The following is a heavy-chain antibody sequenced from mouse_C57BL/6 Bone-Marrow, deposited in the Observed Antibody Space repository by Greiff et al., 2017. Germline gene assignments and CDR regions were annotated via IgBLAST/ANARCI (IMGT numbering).Heavy chain of an antibody. CDR3: ARGHSNYVGAY. Sequence: QVQLQQSGAELARPGASVKLSCKASGYTFTSYGISWVKQRTGQGLEWIGEIYPRSGNTYYNEKFKGKATLTADKSSSTAYMELRSLTSEDSAVYFCARGHSNYVGAYWGQGTLVTVSA. J-gene: IGHJ3*01. V-gene: IGHV1-81*01. D-gene: IGHD2-5*01. CDR2: IYPRSGNT. CDR1: GYTFTSYG.